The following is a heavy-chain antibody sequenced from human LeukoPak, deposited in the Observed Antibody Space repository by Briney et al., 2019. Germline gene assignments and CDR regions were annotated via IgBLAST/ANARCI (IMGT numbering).Heavy chain of an antibody. D-gene: IGHD6-13*01. CDR3: AREQLVPVWIDY. CDR1: GDSVSSNSAA. J-gene: IGHJ4*02. CDR2: TYYRSKWYN. Sequence: SQTLSLTPALSGDSVSSNSAAWNWIRQSPSRGLEWLGSTYYRSKWYNDYAVSVKSRKTINPDTSKNQFSLQLNSVTPEDTAVYYCAREQLVPVWIDYWGQGTLVTVSS. V-gene: IGHV6-1*01.